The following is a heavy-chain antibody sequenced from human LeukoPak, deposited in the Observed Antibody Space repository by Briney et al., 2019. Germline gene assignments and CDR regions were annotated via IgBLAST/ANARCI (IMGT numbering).Heavy chain of an antibody. J-gene: IGHJ4*02. CDR1: GFTFGTYG. CDR2: IRFDGKNT. V-gene: IGHV3-30*02. D-gene: IGHD5-24*01. CDR3: AKKKAGDGDRLDS. Sequence: GGSLRLSCAASGFTFGTYGMHWVRQAPGKGLEWVAYIRFDGKNTNYADSVKGRLTISRDNSKNTLHLQMNTVTTEDTGIYYCAKKKAGDGDRLDSWGQGTRVTVSA.